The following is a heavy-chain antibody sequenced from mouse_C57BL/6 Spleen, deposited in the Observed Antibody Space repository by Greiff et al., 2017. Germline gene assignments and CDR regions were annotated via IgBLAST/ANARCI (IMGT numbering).Heavy chain of an antibody. Sequence: VQLQQSGTVLARPGASVKMSCKTSGYTFTSYWMHWVKQRPGPGLEWIGAIYPGNSDTSYNQKFKGKAKLTAVTTASTAYMELSNLTNEDSAVYDFTRSQTARGGDDWGQGTTLTVAS. J-gene: IGHJ2*01. CDR3: TRSQTARGGDD. D-gene: IGHD3-2*01. V-gene: IGHV1-5*01. CDR1: GYTFTSYW. CDR2: IYPGNSDT.